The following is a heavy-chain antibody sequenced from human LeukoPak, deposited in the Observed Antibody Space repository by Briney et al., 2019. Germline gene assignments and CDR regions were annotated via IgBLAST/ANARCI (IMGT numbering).Heavy chain of an antibody. V-gene: IGHV3-21*01. CDR3: ARVEYSSSWYYFDY. CDR2: ISSSSSYI. J-gene: IGHJ4*02. CDR1: GFTFSSYS. Sequence: GGSLRLSCGASGFTFSSYSMNWVRQAPGKGLEWVSSISSSSSYIYYADSVKGRFTISRDNAKNSLYLQMNSLRAEDTAVYYCARVEYSSSWYYFDYWGQGTLVTVSS. D-gene: IGHD6-13*01.